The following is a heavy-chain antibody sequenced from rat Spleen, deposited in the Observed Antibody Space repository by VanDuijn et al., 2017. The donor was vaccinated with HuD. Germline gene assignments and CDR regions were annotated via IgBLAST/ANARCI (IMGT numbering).Heavy chain of an antibody. D-gene: IGHD4-3*01. CDR3: VRERAGVDY. J-gene: IGHJ2*01. CDR2: INKDSRTI. Sequence: EVKLVESGGGLVQPGRSLKLSCAASGFNFNDYWMGWVRQAPGKGLEWIGEINKDSRTIKYSPSLKDKFTIPRDNAQNTLYLQMSKVGSEDTAIYYCVRERAGVDYWGQGVMVTVSS. CDR1: GFNFNDYW. V-gene: IGHV4-2*01.